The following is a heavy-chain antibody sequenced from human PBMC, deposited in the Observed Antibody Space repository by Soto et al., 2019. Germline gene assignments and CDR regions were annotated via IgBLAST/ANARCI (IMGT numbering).Heavy chain of an antibody. V-gene: IGHV4-31*03. J-gene: IGHJ4*02. CDR2: IYYSGST. D-gene: IGHD3-22*01. Sequence: SETLSLTCTVSGGSISSGGYYWSWIRQHPGXGLEWIGYIYYSGSTYYNPSLKSRVTISVDTSKNQFSLKLSSVTAADTAVYYCARDRMYDSSGYYYPHCDYWGQGTLVTVSS. CDR3: ARDRMYDSSGYYYPHCDY. CDR1: GGSISSGGYY.